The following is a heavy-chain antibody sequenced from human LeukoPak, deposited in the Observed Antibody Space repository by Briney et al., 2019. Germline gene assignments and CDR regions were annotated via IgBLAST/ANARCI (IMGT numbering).Heavy chain of an antibody. CDR1: GFTFSSYG. Sequence: PGGSLRLSCAASGFTFSSYGMHWVRQAPGKGLEWVAVISYDGSNKYYADSVKGRFTISRDNSKNTLYLQMNSLRAEDTAVYYCAKEAGGYYDSSGAPFDYWGQGTLVTVSS. CDR2: ISYDGSNK. D-gene: IGHD3-22*01. V-gene: IGHV3-30*18. CDR3: AKEAGGYYDSSGAPFDY. J-gene: IGHJ4*02.